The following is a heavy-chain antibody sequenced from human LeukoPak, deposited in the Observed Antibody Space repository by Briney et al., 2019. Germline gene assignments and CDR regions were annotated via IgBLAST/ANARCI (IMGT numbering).Heavy chain of an antibody. J-gene: IGHJ3*02. CDR2: ISGSGQST. V-gene: IGHV3-21*01. CDR1: EFNFSTYG. D-gene: IGHD1-14*01. Sequence: TGGSLRLSCAASEFNFSTYGMTWVRQAPGKGLEWVSAISGSGQSTYYADSVKGRFTISRDNAKNSLYLQMNSLRAEDTAVYYCARSVGKLSAKDAFDIWGRGTMVTVSS. CDR3: ARSVGKLSAKDAFDI.